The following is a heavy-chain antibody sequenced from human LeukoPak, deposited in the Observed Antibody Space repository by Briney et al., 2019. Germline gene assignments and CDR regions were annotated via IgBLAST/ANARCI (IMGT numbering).Heavy chain of an antibody. CDR3: AKDSTALLTRFHY. V-gene: IGHV3-30*18. D-gene: IGHD5-18*01. Sequence: GGSLRLSCAASGFTFSSYGMHWVRQAPGKGLEWVALISFDGRNTYYGDSLKGRFIISRDNSKNTLFLQMNSLRAEDTAVYYCAKDSTALLTRFHYWGQGTLVTVSS. CDR2: ISFDGRNT. CDR1: GFTFSSYG. J-gene: IGHJ4*02.